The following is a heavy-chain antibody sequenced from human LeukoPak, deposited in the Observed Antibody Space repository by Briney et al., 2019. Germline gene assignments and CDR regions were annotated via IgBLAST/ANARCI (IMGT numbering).Heavy chain of an antibody. J-gene: IGHJ4*02. CDR1: GGSFSGYY. CDR3: ARGRGILTGYRYFDY. D-gene: IGHD3-9*01. CDR2: INHSGST. Sequence: SETLSLTCAVYGGSFSGYYWSWIRQPPGKGLEWIGEINHSGSTNYNPSLKSRVTISVDTSKNQFPLKLSSVTAADTAVYYCARGRGILTGYRYFDYWGQGTLVTVSS. V-gene: IGHV4-34*01.